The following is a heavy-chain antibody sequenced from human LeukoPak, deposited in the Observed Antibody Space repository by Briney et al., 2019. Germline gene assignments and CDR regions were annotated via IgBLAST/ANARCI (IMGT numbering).Heavy chain of an antibody. V-gene: IGHV4-59*01. CDR1: GGSISSYY. Sequence: SKTLSLTCTVSGGSISSYYWSWIRQPPGKGLEWIGYIYYSGSTNYNPSLKSRVTISVDTSKNQFSLKLSSVTAADTAVYYCARGVAVAGTFDYWGQGTLVTVSS. J-gene: IGHJ4*02. CDR2: IYYSGST. CDR3: ARGVAVAGTFDY. D-gene: IGHD6-19*01.